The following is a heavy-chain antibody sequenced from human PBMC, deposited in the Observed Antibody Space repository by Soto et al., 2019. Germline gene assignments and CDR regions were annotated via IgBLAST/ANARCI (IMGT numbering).Heavy chain of an antibody. V-gene: IGHV3-33*01. CDR2: IWYDGSRK. CDR1: GFTFSNDG. J-gene: IGHJ4*02. D-gene: IGHD3-3*01. Sequence: GGSLRLSCAASGFTFSNDGMHWVRQAPGKGLEWVAVIWYDGSRKYYVDSVKGRFTISRDNSKNTLYLQLNSLRAEDTAVYYCGRFAGSGYLSYWGQGTLVTVSS. CDR3: GRFAGSGYLSY.